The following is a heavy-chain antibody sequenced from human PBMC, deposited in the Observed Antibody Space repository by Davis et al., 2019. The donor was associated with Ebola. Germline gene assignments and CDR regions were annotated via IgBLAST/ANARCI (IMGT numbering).Heavy chain of an antibody. CDR1: GFIFSSYW. CDR2: IKQDGSDK. Sequence: GESLTISCAASGFIFSSYWMSWVRQAPGKGLEWVANIKQDGSDKYYVDSVKGRITISRDNAKNSLYLQTNSLRAEDTAVYYCAKGGTTWYSMDVWGKGTTVTVSS. D-gene: IGHD1-14*01. V-gene: IGHV3-7*03. CDR3: AKGGTTWYSMDV. J-gene: IGHJ6*04.